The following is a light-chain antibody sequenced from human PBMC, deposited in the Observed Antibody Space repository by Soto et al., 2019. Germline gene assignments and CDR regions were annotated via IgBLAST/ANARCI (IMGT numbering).Light chain of an antibody. CDR1: SSDVGSYNL. CDR3: CSYAGSSTDVV. J-gene: IGLJ2*01. Sequence: QSVLTQPASVSGSPGKSITISCTGTSSDVGSYNLVSWYQQHPGKAPKLMIYEGSKRPSGVSNRFSGSKSGNTASLTISGLQAEDEADYYCCSYAGSSTDVVFGGGTKVTVL. V-gene: IGLV2-23*01. CDR2: EGS.